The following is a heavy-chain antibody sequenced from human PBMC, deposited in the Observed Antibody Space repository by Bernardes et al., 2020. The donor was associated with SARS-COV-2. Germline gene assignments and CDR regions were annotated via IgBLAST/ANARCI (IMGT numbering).Heavy chain of an antibody. CDR3: AKSRYGSGWYPYYFDSLVD. D-gene: IGHD6-19*01. V-gene: IGHV3-23*01. Sequence: VGSLRRSCAASGFTFRSYGMSWVRQAPGKGLEWVSGISGSGGTTNYADSVKGRFIISRDDSKNTVYLQINSLGADDPALYYRAKSRYGSGWYPYYFDSLVDWSQWTTVTVSS. J-gene: IGHJ6*02. CDR1: GFTFRSYG. CDR2: ISGSGGTT.